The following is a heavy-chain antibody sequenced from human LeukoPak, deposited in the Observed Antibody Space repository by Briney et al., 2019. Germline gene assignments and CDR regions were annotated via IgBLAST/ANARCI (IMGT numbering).Heavy chain of an antibody. Sequence: GGSLRLSCAASGFTFTSYWMSWVRQAPGKGLEWVANIKQDGSEKYYVDSVKGRFTISRDNAKNSLYLQMNSLRAEDTAVYYCARDQAIFGVVTYFDYWGQGTLVTVSS. J-gene: IGHJ4*02. CDR1: GFTFTSYW. CDR2: IKQDGSEK. D-gene: IGHD3-3*01. CDR3: ARDQAIFGVVTYFDY. V-gene: IGHV3-7*01.